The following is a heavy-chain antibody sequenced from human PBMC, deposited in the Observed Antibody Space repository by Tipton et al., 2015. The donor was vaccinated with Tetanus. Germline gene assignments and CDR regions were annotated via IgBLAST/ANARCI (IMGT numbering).Heavy chain of an antibody. V-gene: IGHV4-34*01. Sequence: LRLSCGVSDGSFNAHYWSWIRQTPGKGLEWIGEVNQSGSTKYNPSFNSRAAISVDTSKSQFSLRVRSVTAADTAVYYCARGRTMSGVVAPFDLWGQGTQVTVSS. J-gene: IGHJ4*02. D-gene: IGHD3-3*01. CDR2: VNQSGST. CDR3: ARGRTMSGVVAPFDL. CDR1: DGSFNAHY.